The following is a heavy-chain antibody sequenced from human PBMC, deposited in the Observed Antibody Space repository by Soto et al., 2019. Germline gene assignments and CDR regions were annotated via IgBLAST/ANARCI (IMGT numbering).Heavy chain of an antibody. CDR2: INPSGGST. CDR1: GYIFTSHS. CDR3: ARDLRGDGDAYFYYGMDV. Sequence: QVQLVQSGAEVKKPGASVKISCKPSGYIFTSHSIHWVRQAPGQGLEWLGIINPSGGSTTYGQKFRGRVIMTRDTDTSTVHMELSSLRSEDTAVYDCARDLRGDGDAYFYYGMDVWGQGTTVTVSS. D-gene: IGHD4-17*01. J-gene: IGHJ6*02. V-gene: IGHV1-46*01.